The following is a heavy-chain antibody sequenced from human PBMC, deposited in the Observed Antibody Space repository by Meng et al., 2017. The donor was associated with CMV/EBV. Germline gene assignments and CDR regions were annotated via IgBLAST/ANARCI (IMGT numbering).Heavy chain of an antibody. V-gene: IGHV4-39*01. CDR1: GGSISSSTYY. D-gene: IGHD2-15*01. CDR2: IYYMGST. Sequence: SETLSLTCTVSGGSISSSTYYWGWIRQPPGKGLEWIGSIYYMGSTYYNPSLKSRVTISVDTSKNQLSLKLSSVTATDTAVYYCARRGHNLSYSNYWGQGTLVTVSS. CDR3: ARRGHNLSYSNY. J-gene: IGHJ4*02.